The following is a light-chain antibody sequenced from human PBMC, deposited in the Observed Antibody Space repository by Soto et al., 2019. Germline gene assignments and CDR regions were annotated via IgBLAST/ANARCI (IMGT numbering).Light chain of an antibody. CDR2: DTS. V-gene: IGKV3-20*01. CDR1: QSVGRRY. CDR3: QYQGT. J-gene: IGKJ4*01. Sequence: IVLTQSPGTLSLSPGERATLSCRASQSVGRRYLAWYQQRPGQAPRLLIYDTSERASDIPDRFSGSGSGTDFTLTISRLVPEDFAVYYCQYQGTCGGVTKVEIK.